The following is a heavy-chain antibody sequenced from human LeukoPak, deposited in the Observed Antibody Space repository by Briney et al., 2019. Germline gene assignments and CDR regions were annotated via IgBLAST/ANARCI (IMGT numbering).Heavy chain of an antibody. V-gene: IGHV3-11*04. D-gene: IGHD6-13*01. Sequence: PGGSLRLSCAASGFAFSDYYMSWIRQAPGKGLEWVSYISSSGSSIYYADSVKGRFTISRDNAKNSLYLLMTSLRAEDTALYYCAREAAAADFDYWGQGTLVTVSS. CDR3: AREAAAADFDY. J-gene: IGHJ4*02. CDR1: GFAFSDYY. CDR2: ISSSGSSI.